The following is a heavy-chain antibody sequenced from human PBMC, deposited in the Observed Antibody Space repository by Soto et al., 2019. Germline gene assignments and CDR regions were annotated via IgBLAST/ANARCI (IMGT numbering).Heavy chain of an antibody. Sequence: SQTLSLTCAISVDSVSSNSAAWNWIRQSPSRSLEWLGRTYYRSKWYNDYAVSVKSRITINPDTSKNQFSLQLNSVTPEDTAVYYCARFTQYSSSSNWFDPWGQGTLVTVSS. V-gene: IGHV6-1*01. D-gene: IGHD6-6*01. CDR2: TYYRSKWYN. CDR1: VDSVSSNSAA. J-gene: IGHJ5*02. CDR3: ARFTQYSSSSNWFDP.